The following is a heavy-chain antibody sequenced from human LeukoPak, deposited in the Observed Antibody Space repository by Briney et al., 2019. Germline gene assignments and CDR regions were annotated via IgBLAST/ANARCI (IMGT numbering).Heavy chain of an antibody. D-gene: IGHD1-1*01. CDR3: ARGATDVTRWFDP. CDR1: GFTFNTYS. J-gene: IGHJ5*02. Sequence: GGSLRLSCAASGFTFNTYSMSWVRQAPGKGLEWFSIISRASESIFYADSVKGRFTISRDNAKNSLYLQMNGLRAEDTAVYYCARGATDVTRWFDPWGQGTRVTVSS. CDR2: ISRASESI. V-gene: IGHV3-21*01.